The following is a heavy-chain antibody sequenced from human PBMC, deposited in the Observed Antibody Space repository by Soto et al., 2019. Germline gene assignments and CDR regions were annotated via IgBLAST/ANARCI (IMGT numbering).Heavy chain of an antibody. Sequence: SVKVSCKASGGTFSSYTISWVRQAPGQGFEWMGRIIPILGIANYAQKFQGRVTITADKSTSTAYMELSSLRSEDTAVYYCARGFPLWFDPWGQGTLVTVSS. J-gene: IGHJ5*02. CDR3: ARGFPLWFDP. V-gene: IGHV1-69*02. CDR1: GGTFSSYT. D-gene: IGHD3-3*01. CDR2: IIPILGIA.